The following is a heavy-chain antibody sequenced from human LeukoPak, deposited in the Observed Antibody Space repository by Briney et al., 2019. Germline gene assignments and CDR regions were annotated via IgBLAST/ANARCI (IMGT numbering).Heavy chain of an antibody. J-gene: IGHJ4*02. CDR2: IYTSGST. V-gene: IGHV4-61*02. Sequence: PSETLSLTCTVSGGSISSGSYYWSWIRQPAGKGLEWIGRIYTSGSTNYNPSLKSRVTISVDTSKNQFSLKLSSVTAADTAVYYCARVTYYYDTSGYYGHYFDYWGQGTLVTVSS. D-gene: IGHD3-22*01. CDR1: GGSISSGSYY. CDR3: ARVTYYYDTSGYYGHYFDY.